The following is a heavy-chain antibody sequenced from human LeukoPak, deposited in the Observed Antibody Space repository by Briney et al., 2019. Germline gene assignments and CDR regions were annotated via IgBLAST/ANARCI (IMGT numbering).Heavy chain of an antibody. CDR2: ISGSGGST. V-gene: IGHV3-23*01. CDR1: GFTFSSYA. Sequence: SGGSLRLSCAASGFTFSSYAMSWVRQAPGKGLEWVSAISGSGGSTYYADSVKGRFTISRDNSKNTLYLQMNSLRAEDTAVYYCAKDRTSIFGVVRASFDYWGQGTLVTVSS. D-gene: IGHD3-3*01. J-gene: IGHJ4*02. CDR3: AKDRTSIFGVVRASFDY.